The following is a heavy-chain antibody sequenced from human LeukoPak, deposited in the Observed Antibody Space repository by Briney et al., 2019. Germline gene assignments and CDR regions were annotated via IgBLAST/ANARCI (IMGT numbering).Heavy chain of an antibody. Sequence: SETLSLTCTVSGGSISSYYWSWIRQSPGKGLEWIGYIHYSGSTNYNPSLRSRVTISLDTSKNQFSLKLSSVTAADTAVYYCARGGAGGQHYDILTGSNTNWFDPWGQGTLVTVSS. J-gene: IGHJ5*02. V-gene: IGHV4-59*12. D-gene: IGHD3-9*01. CDR2: IHYSGST. CDR3: ARGGAGGQHYDILTGSNTNWFDP. CDR1: GGSISSYY.